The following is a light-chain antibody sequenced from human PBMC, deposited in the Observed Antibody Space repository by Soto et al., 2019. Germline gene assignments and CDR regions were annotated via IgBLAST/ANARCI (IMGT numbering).Light chain of an antibody. Sequence: QSALTQPPSASGSPGQSVTISCTGTSSDVGGYNYVSWYQQHPGKAPKLMIYDVTKRPSGVPDRFSGSKSGNTASLTVSGRQAEDEADYYCSSYAGSNNWVFGGGTKLTVL. V-gene: IGLV2-8*01. CDR2: DVT. J-gene: IGLJ3*02. CDR3: SSYAGSNNWV. CDR1: SSDVGGYNY.